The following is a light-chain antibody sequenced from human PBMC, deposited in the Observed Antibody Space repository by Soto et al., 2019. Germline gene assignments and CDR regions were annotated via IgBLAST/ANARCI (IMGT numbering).Light chain of an antibody. V-gene: IGKV3-20*01. J-gene: IGKJ4*01. CDR2: GAS. Sequence: IVLTQSPGPLSLSPGERATLSCRASQSVSTSYLAWYQQKPGQAPRLLIYGASSRATGIPDRFSGSGSGTDFTLTISRLEPEDFVVYYCQQYDSSPLTFGGGTKVEIK. CDR3: QQYDSSPLT. CDR1: QSVSTSY.